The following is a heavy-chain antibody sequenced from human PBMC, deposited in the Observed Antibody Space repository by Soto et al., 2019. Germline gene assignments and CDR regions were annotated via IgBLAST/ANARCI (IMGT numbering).Heavy chain of an antibody. CDR3: ARDPTDYGDYEVTFDY. Sequence: QVQLVQSGAEVKKPRSSVKVSCKASGGTFSSYAISWVRQAPGQGLEWMGGIIPIFGTANYAQKFQGRVTIAADESTSTAYMELSSLRSEDTAVYYCARDPTDYGDYEVTFDYWGQGTLVTVSS. V-gene: IGHV1-69*12. CDR2: IIPIFGTA. CDR1: GGTFSSYA. D-gene: IGHD4-17*01. J-gene: IGHJ4*02.